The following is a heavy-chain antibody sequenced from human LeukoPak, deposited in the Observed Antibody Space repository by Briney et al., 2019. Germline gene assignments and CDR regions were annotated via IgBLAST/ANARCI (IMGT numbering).Heavy chain of an antibody. J-gene: IGHJ4*02. V-gene: IGHV1-18*01. CDR2: ISAYNGNT. CDR3: ARDIVVVPAAIYKGRYFDY. D-gene: IGHD2-2*01. CDR1: GYTFTSYG. Sequence: VSVKVSCKASGYTFTSYGISWVRQAPGQGLEWMGWISAYNGNTNYAQKLQGRVTMTTDTSTSTAYMELRSLRSDDTAVYYCARDIVVVPAAIYKGRYFDYWGQGTLVTVSS.